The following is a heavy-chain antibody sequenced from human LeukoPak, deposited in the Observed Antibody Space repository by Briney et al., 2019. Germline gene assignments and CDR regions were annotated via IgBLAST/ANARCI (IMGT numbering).Heavy chain of an antibody. V-gene: IGHV4-34*01. D-gene: IGHD2-15*01. Sequence: SETLSLTCAVYGGSFSGYYWSWIRQPPGKGLEWIGEINHSGSTNYNPSLKSRVTISVDTSKNQFSLKLSSVTAADTAVYYCARGGGAFDIWGQGTMVTVSS. CDR1: GGSFSGYY. CDR2: INHSGST. CDR3: ARGGGAFDI. J-gene: IGHJ3*02.